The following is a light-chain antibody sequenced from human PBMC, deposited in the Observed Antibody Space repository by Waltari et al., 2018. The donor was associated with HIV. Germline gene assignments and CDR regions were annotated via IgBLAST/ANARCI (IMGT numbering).Light chain of an antibody. CDR2: DNN. Sequence: QSVLTQPPSVSAAPGQKVVISCSGSSSEIGNNYVSWFQQHPGTAPKFIIYDNNKRPSGIPDRFSGSRSGTSATLSITGLQTGDEADYYCGTWDTSLSAGVFGGGTKVTVL. CDR1: SSEIGNNY. CDR3: GTWDTSLSAGV. J-gene: IGLJ3*02. V-gene: IGLV1-51*01.